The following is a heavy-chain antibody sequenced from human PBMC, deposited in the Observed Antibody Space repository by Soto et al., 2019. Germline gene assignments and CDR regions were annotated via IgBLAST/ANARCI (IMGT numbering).Heavy chain of an antibody. CDR1: GGTFSSYA. J-gene: IGHJ1*01. CDR2: IIPIFGTA. Sequence: QVQLVQSGAEVKKPGSSVKVSCKASGGTFSSYAISWVRQAPGQGLEWMGGIIPIFGTANYAQKFQGRVTITADESTSPAYMELGSLRSEDTAVYYCARGWITFGGVLVEYFQHWGQGTLVTVSS. V-gene: IGHV1-69*01. CDR3: ARGWITFGGVLVEYFQH. D-gene: IGHD3-16*02.